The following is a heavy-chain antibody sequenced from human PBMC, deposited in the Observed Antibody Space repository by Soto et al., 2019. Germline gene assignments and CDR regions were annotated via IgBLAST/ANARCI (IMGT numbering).Heavy chain of an antibody. D-gene: IGHD6-19*01. CDR1: GYTFSGYY. CDR3: ARGRSVAGKKFDY. V-gene: IGHV1-2*02. CDR2: INPNNGDT. J-gene: IGHJ4*02. Sequence: QVQLVQSGAEVQKPGASVKVSCTASGYTFSGYYIHWVRQAPGPGPEWVGWINPNNGDTNYAQKYQGRVTMTRDTSITTVYMELNSLRADDTAVDYCARGRSVAGKKFDYWGQGTLGTV.